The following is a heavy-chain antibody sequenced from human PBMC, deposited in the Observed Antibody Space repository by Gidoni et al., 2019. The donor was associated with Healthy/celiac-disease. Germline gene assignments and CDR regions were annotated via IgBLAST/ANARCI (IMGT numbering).Heavy chain of an antibody. J-gene: IGHJ5*02. CDR2: IIPILGIA. Sequence: QVQLVQSGAAVKKPGSSVKVSCQASGGTFSSYTISWVRQAPGQGLEWMGRIIPILGIANYAQKFQGRVTITADKSTSTAYMELSSLRSEDTAVYYCARLDPGFWFDPWGQGTLVTVSS. CDR3: ARLDPGFWFDP. V-gene: IGHV1-69*02. CDR1: GGTFSSYT.